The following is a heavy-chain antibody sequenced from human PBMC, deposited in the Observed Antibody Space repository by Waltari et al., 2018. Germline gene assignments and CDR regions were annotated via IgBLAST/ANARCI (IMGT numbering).Heavy chain of an antibody. D-gene: IGHD2-2*01. CDR1: GGSFSGYY. J-gene: IGHJ4*02. CDR3: ATAGYCSSTSCYGNAFDY. CDR2: INHSGRP. Sequence: QVQLQQWGAGLLKPSETLSLTCAVYGGSFSGYYWSWIRQPPGQGLEWIGEINHSGRPNATPSLKGRVTISVDTAKNQFSLKLSSVTAADTAVYYCATAGYCSSTSCYGNAFDYWGQGTLVTVSS. V-gene: IGHV4-34*01.